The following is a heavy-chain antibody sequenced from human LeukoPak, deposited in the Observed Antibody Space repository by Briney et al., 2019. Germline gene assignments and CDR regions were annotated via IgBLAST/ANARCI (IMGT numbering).Heavy chain of an antibody. V-gene: IGHV4-34*01. CDR1: GGSFSGYY. Sequence: PSETLSLTCAVYGGSFSGYYWSWIRQPPGKGLEWIGEINHSGSTNYNPSLKSRVTISVDTSKNQLSLKLSSVTAADTAVYYCARGGYCSSTSCYLRWFDPWGQGTLVTVPA. CDR2: INHSGST. D-gene: IGHD2-2*01. CDR3: ARGGYCSSTSCYLRWFDP. J-gene: IGHJ5*02.